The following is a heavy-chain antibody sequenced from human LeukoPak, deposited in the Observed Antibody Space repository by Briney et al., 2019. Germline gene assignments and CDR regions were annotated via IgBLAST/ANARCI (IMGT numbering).Heavy chain of an antibody. Sequence: GGSLRLSCAASGFTFSSYWMSWVRQAPGKGLEWVAFIRYDGSNKSYTDSVKGRFTISRDNSKNTLYLQMNSLRAEDTAVYYSARARKSGGNTIIRGVKQMGWFDPWHQGTLVTVSS. CDR3: ARARKSGGNTIIRGVKQMGWFDP. V-gene: IGHV3-30*02. CDR2: IRYDGSNK. J-gene: IGHJ5*02. CDR1: GFTFSSYW. D-gene: IGHD3-10*01.